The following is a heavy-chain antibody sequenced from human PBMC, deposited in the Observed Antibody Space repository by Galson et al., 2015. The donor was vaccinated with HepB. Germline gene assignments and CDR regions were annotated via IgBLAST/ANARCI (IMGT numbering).Heavy chain of an antibody. CDR1: GFTFSSYA. J-gene: IGHJ6*02. D-gene: IGHD1-14*01. V-gene: IGHV3-30*04. CDR3: ARDQPGLTYYYYYGMDV. CDR2: ISYDGSNK. Sequence: SLRLSCAASGFTFSSYAMHWVRQAPGKGLEWVAVISYDGSNKYYADSVKGRFTISRDNSKNTLYLQMNSLRAEDTAVYYCARDQPGLTYYYYYGMDVWGQGTTVTVSS.